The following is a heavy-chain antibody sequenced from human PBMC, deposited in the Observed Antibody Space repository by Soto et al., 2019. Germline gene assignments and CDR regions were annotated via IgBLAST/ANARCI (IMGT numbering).Heavy chain of an antibody. CDR3: ARDTIYCSGGSRYIVGYYFDY. V-gene: IGHV1-3*01. CDR2: INAGNGNT. J-gene: IGHJ4*02. Sequence: ASVKVSCKASGYTFTSYAMHWVRQAPGQRLEWMGWINAGNGNTKYSQKFQGRVTITRDTSASTAYMELSSLRSEDTTVYYCARDTIYCSGGSRYIVGYYFDYWGQGTLVTVSS. CDR1: GYTFTSYA. D-gene: IGHD2-15*01.